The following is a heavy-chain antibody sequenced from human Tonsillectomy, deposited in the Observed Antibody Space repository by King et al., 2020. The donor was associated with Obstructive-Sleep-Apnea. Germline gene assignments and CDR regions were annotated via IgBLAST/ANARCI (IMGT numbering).Heavy chain of an antibody. CDR3: ARGRFGAYFDY. CDR2: IYPRRST. J-gene: IGHJ4*02. CDR1: GGSISNSY. D-gene: IGHD3-16*01. Sequence: VQLQESGPGLVKPSETLSLTCNVSGGSISNSYWSWIRQPPGKGLEWIGYIYPRRSTVFLPSLRGRVTISLDTSKNQFSLKLGSVTAADTALYYCARGRFGAYFDYWGQGTLVTVSA. V-gene: IGHV4-59*01.